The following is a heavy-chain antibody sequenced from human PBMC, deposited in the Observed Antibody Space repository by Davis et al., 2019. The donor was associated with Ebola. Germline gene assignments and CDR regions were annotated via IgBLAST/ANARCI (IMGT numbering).Heavy chain of an antibody. Sequence: MPSQTLSPTCPVYGGSFSGYYWSWIRQLPGKWLEWIGEINHSGSTNYNPSLKSRVTISVDTSKNQFSLKLSSVTAADTAVYYCARIAAAGPYSFDYWGQGTLVTVSS. D-gene: IGHD6-13*01. V-gene: IGHV4-34*01. CDR1: GGSFSGYY. J-gene: IGHJ4*02. CDR3: ARIAAAGPYSFDY. CDR2: INHSGST.